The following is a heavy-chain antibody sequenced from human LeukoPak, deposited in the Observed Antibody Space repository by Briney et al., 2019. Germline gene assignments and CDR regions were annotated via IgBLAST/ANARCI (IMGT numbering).Heavy chain of an antibody. D-gene: IGHD1-26*01. CDR2: SSGNGGSATYT. Sequence: PGGSLRLSCAASGFSFSNYCMSWVRQAPGKGLEWVSSSSGNGGSATYTYYADSVKGRFIISRDTSKNTLYLQMNSLRAEDTAMYYCVREDLGVDYWGQGTLVTVSS. J-gene: IGHJ4*02. V-gene: IGHV3-23*01. CDR1: GFSFSNYC. CDR3: VREDLGVDY.